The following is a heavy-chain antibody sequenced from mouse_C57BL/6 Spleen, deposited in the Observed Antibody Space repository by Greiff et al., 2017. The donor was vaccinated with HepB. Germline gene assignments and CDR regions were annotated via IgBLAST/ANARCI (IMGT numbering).Heavy chain of an antibody. CDR2: INPNNGGT. CDR3: AGYSNYVDAMDY. Sequence: VQLKESGPELVKPGASVKMSCKASGYTFTDYNMHWVKQSHGKSLEWIGYINPNNGGTSYNQKFKGKATLTVNKSSSTAYMELRSLTSEDSAVYYCAGYSNYVDAMDYWGQGTSVTGSS. CDR1: GYTFTDYN. V-gene: IGHV1-22*01. J-gene: IGHJ4*01. D-gene: IGHD2-5*01.